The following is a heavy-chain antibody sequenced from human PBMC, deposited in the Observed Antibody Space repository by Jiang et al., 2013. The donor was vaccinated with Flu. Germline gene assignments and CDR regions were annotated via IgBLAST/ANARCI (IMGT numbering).Heavy chain of an antibody. CDR3: ARGGDYGTFDI. Sequence: INMDGSYTTYADSVKGRFTISRDNAKNTLYVQMSSLRGEDTAVYYCARGGDYGTFDIWGQGTMVTVSS. J-gene: IGHJ3*02. CDR2: INMDGSYT. V-gene: IGHV3-74*01. D-gene: IGHD4-17*01.